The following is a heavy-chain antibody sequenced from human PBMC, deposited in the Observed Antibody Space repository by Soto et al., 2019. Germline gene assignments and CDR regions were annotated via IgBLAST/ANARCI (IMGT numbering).Heavy chain of an antibody. CDR1: GFSFTRYG. V-gene: IGHV3-23*01. J-gene: IGHJ4*02. CDR2: FRTSGDGGTT. CDR3: AKKVNSGPGSQYFDY. D-gene: IGHD3-10*01. Sequence: VGSLRLSCAASGFSFTRYGFHWVRQAPGKGLEWVSGFRTSGDGGTTYYADSVKGRFTISRDNSKNMLFLQMNSLRAEDTAIYYCAKKVNSGPGSQYFDYWGQGTLVTVSS.